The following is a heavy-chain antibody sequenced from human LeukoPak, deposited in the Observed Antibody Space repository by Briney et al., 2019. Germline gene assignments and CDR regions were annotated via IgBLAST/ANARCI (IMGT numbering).Heavy chain of an antibody. V-gene: IGHV1-18*01. CDR1: GYTFTSYG. Sequence: ASVKVSCEASGYTFTSYGISWVRQAPGQGLEWMGWISAYNGNTNYAQKLQGRVTMTTDTSTSTAYMELRSLRSDDTAVYYCARGVDYDFWSGYKNYFDYWVQGTLVTVSS. CDR2: ISAYNGNT. D-gene: IGHD3-3*01. CDR3: ARGVDYDFWSGYKNYFDY. J-gene: IGHJ4*02.